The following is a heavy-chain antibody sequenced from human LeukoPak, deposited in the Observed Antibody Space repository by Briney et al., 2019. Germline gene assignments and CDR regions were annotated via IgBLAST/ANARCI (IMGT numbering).Heavy chain of an antibody. CDR1: GFTFRDYW. Sequence: GGSLRLSCAVSGFTFRDYWMHWVRQAPGKGLEWVAVISYDGSNKYYADSVKGRFTISRDNSKNTLYLQMNSLRAEDTAVYYCARVEWELLLYYWGQGTLVTVSS. V-gene: IGHV3-30-3*01. D-gene: IGHD1-26*01. CDR3: ARVEWELLLYY. CDR2: ISYDGSNK. J-gene: IGHJ4*02.